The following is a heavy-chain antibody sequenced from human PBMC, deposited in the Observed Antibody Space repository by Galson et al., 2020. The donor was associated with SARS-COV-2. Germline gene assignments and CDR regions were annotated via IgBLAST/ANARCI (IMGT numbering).Heavy chain of an antibody. CDR3: ARADAADITTRMCDWCDP. Sequence: SQTLSLTCTVSGGSISSSSYYWGWIRQPPGKGLECIGRIYYSGSTYYNPSLKSRVTISVDTSKNQFSLKLSSVTAADTAVYYCARADAADITTRMCDWCDPWGQGTLVTVSS. V-gene: IGHV4-39*01. J-gene: IGHJ5*02. D-gene: IGHD2-15*01. CDR2: IYYSGST. CDR1: GGSISSSSYY.